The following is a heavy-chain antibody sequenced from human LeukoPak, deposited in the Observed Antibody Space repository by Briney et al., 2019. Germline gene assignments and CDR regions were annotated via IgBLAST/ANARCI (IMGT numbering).Heavy chain of an antibody. CDR1: GGTFSSYT. Sequence: SVKVSCKASGGTFSSYTIGWVRQAPGQGLEWMGRIIPILGIANYAQKFQGRVTNTADKSTSTAYMELSSLRSEDTAVYYCARGLCSSTSCYLSWFDPWGQGTLVTVSS. CDR3: ARGLCSSTSCYLSWFDP. V-gene: IGHV1-69*02. CDR2: IIPILGIA. J-gene: IGHJ5*02. D-gene: IGHD2-2*01.